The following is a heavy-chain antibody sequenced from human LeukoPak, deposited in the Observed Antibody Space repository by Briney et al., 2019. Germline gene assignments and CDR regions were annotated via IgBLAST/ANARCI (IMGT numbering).Heavy chain of an antibody. J-gene: IGHJ4*02. CDR3: ARVSKGYCGGYCYSDY. CDR1: GYSFTSYG. CDR2: ISAYNGNT. V-gene: IGHV1-18*01. D-gene: IGHD2-21*02. Sequence: ASVKVSCKTSGYSFTSYGISWVRQAPGQGLEWMGWISAYNGNTNYAQKVQGRVTMTTDTSTSTAYMELRSLRSDDTAVYYCARVSKGYCGGYCYSDYWGQGTLVTVSS.